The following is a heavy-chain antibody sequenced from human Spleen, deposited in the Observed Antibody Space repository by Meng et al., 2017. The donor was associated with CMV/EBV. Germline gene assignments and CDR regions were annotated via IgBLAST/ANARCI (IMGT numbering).Heavy chain of an antibody. CDR2: IRYDGSNK. Sequence: GESLKISCAASGFIFSNYGMHWVRQAPGMRLEWVAFIRYDGSNKNYEDSVKGRFTISRDNSKNTLYLQMNSLRAEDTAAYYCASNYYDSSGYYYFDYWGQGTLVTVSS. D-gene: IGHD3-22*01. CDR3: ASNYYDSSGYYYFDY. V-gene: IGHV3-30*02. CDR1: GFIFSNYG. J-gene: IGHJ4*02.